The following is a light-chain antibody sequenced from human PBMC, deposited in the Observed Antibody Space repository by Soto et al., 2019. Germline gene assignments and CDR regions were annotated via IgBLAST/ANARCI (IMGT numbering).Light chain of an antibody. CDR2: DVS. CDR3: SSYTTSSTLE. V-gene: IGLV2-14*01. CDR1: SSDIGSYNY. Sequence: QSALTQPASVSGSPGQSITISCAGSSSDIGSYNYVSWYQQHPGKAPKLLIYDVSDRPSGVSNRFSASKSGHTASLTISGLQAEDEADYYCSSYTTSSTLEFGGGTKLTVL. J-gene: IGLJ3*02.